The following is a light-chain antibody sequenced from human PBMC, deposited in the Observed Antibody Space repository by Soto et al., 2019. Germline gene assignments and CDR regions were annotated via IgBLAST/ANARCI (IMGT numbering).Light chain of an antibody. J-gene: IGLJ2*01. CDR2: DVT. CDR3: SSFTTSGTLV. Sequence: QSALTQPASVSGSPGQSITISCTGTGSDIGGYNYVSWYQQHPGKAPKLMIYDVTNRPSGISDRFSGSKSGNTASLTISGLQAEDEAYYYCSSFTTSGTLVFGGGTKLTVL. CDR1: GSDIGGYNY. V-gene: IGLV2-14*01.